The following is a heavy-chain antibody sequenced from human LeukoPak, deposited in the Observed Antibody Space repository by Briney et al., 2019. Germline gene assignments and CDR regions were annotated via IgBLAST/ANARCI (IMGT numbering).Heavy chain of an antibody. Sequence: GGSLRLSCAASGFTFSSYGMHWVRQAPGKGLEWVAVIWYDGSNKYYADSVKGRFTISGDNSKNTLYLQKNSLRAEDTAVYYCARDPLSPTTPFLEWLPSVHYGMDVWGQGTTVTVSS. J-gene: IGHJ6*02. D-gene: IGHD3-3*01. CDR1: GFTFSSYG. CDR2: IWYDGSNK. CDR3: ARDPLSPTTPFLEWLPSVHYGMDV. V-gene: IGHV3-33*01.